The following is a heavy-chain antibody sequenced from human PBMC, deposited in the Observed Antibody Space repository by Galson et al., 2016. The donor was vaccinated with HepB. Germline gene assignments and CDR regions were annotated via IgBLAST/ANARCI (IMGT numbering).Heavy chain of an antibody. CDR2: TWFDGSNS. D-gene: IGHD6-19*01. CDR1: GFTFSTYG. CDR3: ARDGGVAGFFAPDS. J-gene: IGHJ5*01. V-gene: IGHV3-33*01. Sequence: SLRLSCAASGFTFSTYGMHWVRQAPGKGLEWVALTWFDGSNSFYADSVKGRFTISRDNARNTLYLQMNSLRAEDTAVYYCARDGGVAGFFAPDSWGQGTLVTVSS.